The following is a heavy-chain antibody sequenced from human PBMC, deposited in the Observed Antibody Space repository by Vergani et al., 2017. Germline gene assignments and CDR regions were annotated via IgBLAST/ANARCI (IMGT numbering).Heavy chain of an antibody. V-gene: IGHV4-4*02. Sequence: QVQLQESGPGLVTPSGTLSLTCAVSGGSLRISNWWSWVRQPPGKGLAWIGEIYHGGSTNYNPSLESRVTISVDTSKNQLSLKLSAVTDADTAVYYWASPSVSVLWNHHFDYWGQGTLVTVSS. CDR2: IYHGGST. J-gene: IGHJ4*02. CDR1: GGSLRISNW. D-gene: IGHD1-14*01. CDR3: ASPSVSVLWNHHFDY.